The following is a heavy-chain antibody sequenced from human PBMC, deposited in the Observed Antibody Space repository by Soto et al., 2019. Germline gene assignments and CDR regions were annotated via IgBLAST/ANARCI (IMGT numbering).Heavy chain of an antibody. D-gene: IGHD2-2*01. CDR1: GYTFTRYA. CDR2: INAGNGIT. Sequence: QVQLVQSGAEVKKPGASVKVSCRASGYTFTRYALHWVRQAPGQRLEWMGWINAGNGITTYSQKFQGRVTITRDKSASTAYMELSSLTSEDTAVYYCARGGQLLSVAFDIWGQGTRVTVSS. CDR3: ARGGQLLSVAFDI. V-gene: IGHV1-3*01. J-gene: IGHJ3*02.